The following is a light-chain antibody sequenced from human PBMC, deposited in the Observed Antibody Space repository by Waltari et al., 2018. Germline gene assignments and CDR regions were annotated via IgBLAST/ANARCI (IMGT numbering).Light chain of an antibody. J-gene: IGLJ2*01. V-gene: IGLV5-45*02. CDR2: YKSDSDK. Sequence: QAVLTQPSSLSASPGASASLTCTLRSGINVGTYRIYWYQQKPGSPPQYLLSYKSDSDKPQGSGVPSRFSGSKDASANAGILLISGLQSDDEADYYCLIWHSSAVVFGGGTKLTVL. CDR1: SGINVGTYR. CDR3: LIWHSSAVV.